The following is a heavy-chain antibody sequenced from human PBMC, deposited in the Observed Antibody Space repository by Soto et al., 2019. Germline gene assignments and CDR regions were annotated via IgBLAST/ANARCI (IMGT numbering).Heavy chain of an antibody. D-gene: IGHD3-16*01. J-gene: IGHJ5*02. V-gene: IGHV3-74*01. Sequence: EVQLVESGGGLVQPGGSLRLSCAASGFTFSNYWMHWVRQAPGKGLMWVSRINPDGSRTTYADSVKGRFAISRVNAKNTLYLQMNSLRADDTSVYYCATVKLGSYDWFDPWGQGTLVTVSS. CDR1: GFTFSNYW. CDR3: ATVKLGSYDWFDP. CDR2: INPDGSRT.